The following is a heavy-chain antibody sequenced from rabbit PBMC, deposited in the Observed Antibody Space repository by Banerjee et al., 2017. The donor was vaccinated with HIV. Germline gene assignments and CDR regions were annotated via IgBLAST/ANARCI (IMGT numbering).Heavy chain of an antibody. V-gene: IGHV1S45*01. CDR2: IYAGSSGST. D-gene: IGHD7-1*01. CDR1: GFSFSSSYW. CDR3: ASGISAYSTYKYFNF. J-gene: IGHJ4*01. Sequence: HEQLEESGGDLVKPEGSLTLTCTASGFSFSSSYWICWVRQAPGKGLEWIACIYAGSSGSTYYASWAKGRFTISKTSSTTVTLQMTSLTAADTATYFCASGISAYSTYKYFNFWGQGTLVTVS.